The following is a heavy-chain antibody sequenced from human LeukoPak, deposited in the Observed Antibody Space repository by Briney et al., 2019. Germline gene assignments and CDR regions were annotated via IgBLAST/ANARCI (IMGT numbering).Heavy chain of an antibody. J-gene: IGHJ4*02. D-gene: IGHD6-6*01. Sequence: SETLSPTCTVSGGSITSYYWTYIRQPAGKGLEWIGRIHTSGSTNYNPSLKSRVTMSVDTSKNQFSLNLSSVTAADTAMYYCAREFSGTSIAARVFDSWGQGTLVTVS. CDR1: GGSITSYY. CDR2: IHTSGST. V-gene: IGHV4-4*07. CDR3: AREFSGTSIAARVFDS.